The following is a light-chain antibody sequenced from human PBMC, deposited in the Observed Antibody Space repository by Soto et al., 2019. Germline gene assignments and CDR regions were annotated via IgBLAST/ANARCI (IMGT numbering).Light chain of an antibody. CDR3: QQYNNWPPWT. Sequence: ILMTQSPATLSVSPGERATLSCRASQSVSNNLAWYQQKPGQAPRLLIYDASTRATGITARFSGSGSVTEFTLTISGLQSEDFAVYYCQQYNNWPPWTVGHGTKVEIK. V-gene: IGKV3-15*01. J-gene: IGKJ1*01. CDR1: QSVSNN. CDR2: DAS.